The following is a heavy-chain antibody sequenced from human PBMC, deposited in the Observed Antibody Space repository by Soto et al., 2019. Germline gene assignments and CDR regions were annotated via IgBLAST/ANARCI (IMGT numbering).Heavy chain of an antibody. CDR2: IYYNGAT. V-gene: IGHV4-39*01. CDR1: GVSVSSSLYY. J-gene: IGHJ4*02. CDR3: AKQSWRPGGLIALVDQ. Sequence: QLQLESGPGLVKPSETLSLTCSVSGVSVSSSLYYWGWIRQPPGKGLEWIGSIYYNGATYYNPSLEGPVHITADPAKDQVPLEPGLVSRADTGVYFFAKQSWRPGGLIALVDQWGQGTLVTVSS. D-gene: IGHD3-16*02.